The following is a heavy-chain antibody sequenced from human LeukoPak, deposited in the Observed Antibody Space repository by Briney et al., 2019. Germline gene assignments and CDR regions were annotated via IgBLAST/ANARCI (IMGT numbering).Heavy chain of an antibody. CDR3: ARDRLYCSGGSCYSSGYFDY. D-gene: IGHD2-15*01. CDR1: GGSISSGGYS. CDR2: IYHSGST. V-gene: IGHV4-30-2*01. Sequence: SSQTLSLTCAVSGGSISSGGYSWSWIRQPPGKGLEWIGYIYHSGSTYYNPSLKSRVTISVDRSKNQFSLKLSSVTAADTAVYYCARDRLYCSGGSCYSSGYFDYWGRGTLVTVSS. J-gene: IGHJ4*02.